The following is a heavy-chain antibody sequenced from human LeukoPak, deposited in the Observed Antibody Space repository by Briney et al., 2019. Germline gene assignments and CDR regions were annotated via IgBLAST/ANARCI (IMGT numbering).Heavy chain of an antibody. V-gene: IGHV1-8*01. CDR3: ARDNSVRDEAWWFNP. D-gene: IGHD5-24*01. CDR2: MSPDSGYT. Sequence: GASVKVSCKASGYTFTSYDITWVRQATGQGLEWMGWMSPDSGYTGYAQTFQGRVTLTRNTSVSTAFMELSSLRSEDTAVYYCARDNSVRDEAWWFNPWGQGTLVTVSS. CDR1: GYTFTSYD. J-gene: IGHJ5*02.